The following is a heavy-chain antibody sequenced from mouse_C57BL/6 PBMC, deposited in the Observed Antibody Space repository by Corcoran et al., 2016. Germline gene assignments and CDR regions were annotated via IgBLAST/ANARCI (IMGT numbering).Heavy chain of an antibody. D-gene: IGHD1-1*02. Sequence: DVQLQESGPGLVKPSQSLSLTCSVTGYSITSGYYWNWIRQFPGNKLEWMGYISYDGSNNYNPSLKNRISITRDTSKNQFFLKLNSVTTEDTATYYCARDLGTMAYFDYWGQGTTLTVSS. CDR1: GYSITSGYY. J-gene: IGHJ2*01. CDR3: ARDLGTMAYFDY. CDR2: ISYDGSN. V-gene: IGHV3-6*01.